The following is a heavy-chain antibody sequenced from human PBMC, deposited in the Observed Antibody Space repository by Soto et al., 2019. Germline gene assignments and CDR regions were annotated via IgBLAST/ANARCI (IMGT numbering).Heavy chain of an antibody. V-gene: IGHV3-66*01. CDR2: IYSGGST. CDR3: ARVGDYVWGSYRYYFDY. Sequence: GGSLRLSCAASGFTVSSNYMSWVRQAPGKGLEWVSVIYSGGSTYYADSVKGRFTISRDNSKNTLYLQMNSLRAEDTAVYDCARVGDYVWGSYRYYFDYWGQGTLVTVSS. J-gene: IGHJ4*02. CDR1: GFTVSSNY. D-gene: IGHD3-16*02.